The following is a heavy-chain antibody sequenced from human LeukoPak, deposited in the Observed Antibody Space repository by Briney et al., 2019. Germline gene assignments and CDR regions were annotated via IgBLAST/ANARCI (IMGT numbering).Heavy chain of an antibody. J-gene: IGHJ4*02. CDR3: AKDLDDYGDLVLEDRFDY. Sequence: GGSLRLSCAASGFTFSSYGMHWVRQAPGKGLEWVAVISYDGSNKYYADSVKGRFTISRDNSKNTLYLQMNSLRAEDTAVYYCAKDLDDYGDLVLEDRFDYWGQGTLVTVSS. D-gene: IGHD4-17*01. CDR1: GFTFSSYG. V-gene: IGHV3-30*18. CDR2: ISYDGSNK.